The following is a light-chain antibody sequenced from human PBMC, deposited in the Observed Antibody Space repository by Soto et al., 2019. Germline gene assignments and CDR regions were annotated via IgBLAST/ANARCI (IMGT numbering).Light chain of an antibody. J-gene: IGLJ2*01. Sequence: QSVLTQPASVSGSPGQSSTISCTGTSSDVGGYNHVSWYQHSPGKAPKLILFAVSDRPSGVSHRFSGSKSGNTASLTISGLQAEYEADYYCCSYTSLSTVVFGGGTKVTVL. CDR1: SSDVGGYNH. V-gene: IGLV2-14*01. CDR3: CSYTSLSTVV. CDR2: AVS.